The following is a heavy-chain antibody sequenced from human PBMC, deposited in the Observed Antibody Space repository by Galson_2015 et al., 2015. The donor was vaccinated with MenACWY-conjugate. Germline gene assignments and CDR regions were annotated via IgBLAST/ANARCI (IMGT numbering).Heavy chain of an antibody. CDR2: ISGSGGDT. V-gene: IGHV3-23*01. CDR1: GFTITNYA. Sequence: SLRLSCAASGFTITNYAMNWVRQTPGKGLEWVSTISGSGGDTYYADSGKGRFTISRDKSKNILLLQMNTQRAEHTADYYCAKDVNYGAIGAFDYWGQGTLVTVSS. D-gene: IGHD4-17*01. CDR3: AKDVNYGAIGAFDY. J-gene: IGHJ4*02.